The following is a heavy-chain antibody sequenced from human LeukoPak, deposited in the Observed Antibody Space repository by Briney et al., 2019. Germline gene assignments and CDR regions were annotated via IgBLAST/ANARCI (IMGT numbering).Heavy chain of an antibody. V-gene: IGHV3-23*01. J-gene: IGHJ4*02. D-gene: IGHD3-22*01. CDR1: EFTFSSYA. CDR3: AKERPAYYYDSSGYLAGYYFDY. CDR2: ISGSGGST. Sequence: GGSLRLSRAASEFTFSSYAMSWVRQAPGKGLEWVSAISGSGGSTYYADSVKGRFTISRDNSKNTLYLQMNSLRAEDTAVYYCAKERPAYYYDSSGYLAGYYFDYWGQGTLVTVSS.